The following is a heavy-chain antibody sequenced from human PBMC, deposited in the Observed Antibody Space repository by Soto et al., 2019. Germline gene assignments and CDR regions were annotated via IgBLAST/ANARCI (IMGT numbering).Heavy chain of an antibody. J-gene: IGHJ3*02. CDR3: AKVGSSGSDAFDI. Sequence: GGSLRLSCAASGFTFSSYGMHWVRQAPGKGLEWVAVISYDGSNKYYADSVKGRFTISRDNSKNTLYLQMNSLRAEDTAVYYCAKVGSSGSDAFDIWGQGTMVTVSS. CDR2: ISYDGSNK. CDR1: GFTFSSYG. D-gene: IGHD6-19*01. V-gene: IGHV3-30*18.